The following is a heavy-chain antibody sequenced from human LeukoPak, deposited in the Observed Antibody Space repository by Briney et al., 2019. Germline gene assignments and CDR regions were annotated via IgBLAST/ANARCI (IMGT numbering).Heavy chain of an antibody. J-gene: IGHJ5*02. Sequence: PGGSLRLSCTASGFVFDDFGMAWVRQAPGKGLEWVCYITWSGGGNSYARSTKGRFTISRDNAKSSLYLHLNSVREEDAAFYYCARDRGGTSTSCYERGWFDAWGQGTLVTVSS. CDR3: ARDRGGTSTSCYERGWFDA. V-gene: IGHV3-20*04. CDR1: GFVFDDFG. CDR2: ITWSGGGN. D-gene: IGHD2-2*01.